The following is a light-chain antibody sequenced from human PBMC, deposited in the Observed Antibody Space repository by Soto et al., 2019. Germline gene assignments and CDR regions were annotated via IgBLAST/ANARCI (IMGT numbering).Light chain of an antibody. J-gene: IGKJ2*01. CDR2: AAS. V-gene: IGKV1-39*01. CDR3: LQDYSYPFT. CDR1: QSISSY. Sequence: DIQMTQSPSSLSASVGDRVTITCRASQSISSYLNWYQQKPGKAPKLLIYAASSLQSGVPSRFSGSGSGTDFTLTISSLQPQDFEAYYCLQDYSYPFTFGQGTKVDIX.